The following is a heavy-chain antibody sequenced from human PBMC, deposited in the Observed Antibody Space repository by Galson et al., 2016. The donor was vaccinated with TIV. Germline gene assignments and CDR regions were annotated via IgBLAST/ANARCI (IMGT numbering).Heavy chain of an antibody. V-gene: IGHV3-33*01. D-gene: IGHD4-17*01. CDR2: IWYDGKTR. Sequence: SLRLSCAASGFALSTYGMHWVRQAPGKGLQWVAVIWYDGKTRSYGDSVQGRFTISRDNSKNMLYLQVNSLRAEDTAVYYCARDSDATARASGMDVWGQGTIVTVSS. J-gene: IGHJ6*02. CDR1: GFALSTYG. CDR3: ARDSDATARASGMDV.